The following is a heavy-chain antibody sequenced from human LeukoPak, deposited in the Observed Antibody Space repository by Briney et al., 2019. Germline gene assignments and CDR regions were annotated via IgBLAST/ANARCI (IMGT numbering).Heavy chain of an antibody. CDR3: ARDQGTAMAKGFDP. V-gene: IGHV4-61*01. CDR2: IYYSGST. Sequence: SETLSLTCTVSGGSISSGSYYWSWIQQPPEKGLEWIGYIYYSGSTNYNPSLKSRVTISVDTSKNQFSLKLSSVTAADTAVYYCARDQGTAMAKGFDPWGQGTLVTVSS. CDR1: GGSISSGSYY. D-gene: IGHD5-18*01. J-gene: IGHJ5*02.